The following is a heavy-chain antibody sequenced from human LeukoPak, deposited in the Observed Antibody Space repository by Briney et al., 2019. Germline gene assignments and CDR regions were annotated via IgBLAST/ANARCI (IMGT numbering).Heavy chain of an antibody. CDR1: GFTVSSNY. J-gene: IGHJ4*02. D-gene: IGHD3-22*01. Sequence: GGSLRLSCAASGFTVSSNYMSWVRQAPGKGLEWVSVIYRGDSTYYADSVKGRFTISRDNSKNTLYLQMNSLRAEDAAVYYCARGTNIVVIMDYWGQGTLVTVSS. V-gene: IGHV3-53*01. CDR3: ARGTNIVVIMDY. CDR2: IYRGDST.